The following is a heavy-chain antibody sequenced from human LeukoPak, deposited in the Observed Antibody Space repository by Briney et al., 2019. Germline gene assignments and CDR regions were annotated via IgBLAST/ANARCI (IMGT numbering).Heavy chain of an antibody. J-gene: IGHJ4*02. CDR2: ISGSGGST. V-gene: IGHV3-23*01. D-gene: IGHD3-10*01. CDR3: AKVGDYYGSGKYSNFDY. Sequence: GGSLRLSCAASGFTFSSFSMNWVRQAPGKGLEWVSAISGSGGSTYYADSVKGRFTISRDNSKNTLYLQMSSLRAEDTAVYYCAKVGDYYGSGKYSNFDYWGQGTLVTVSS. CDR1: GFTFSSFS.